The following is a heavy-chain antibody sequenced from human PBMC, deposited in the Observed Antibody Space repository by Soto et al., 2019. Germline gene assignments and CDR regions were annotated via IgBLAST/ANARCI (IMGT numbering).Heavy chain of an antibody. Sequence: PGESLKISCKGSGYSFTSYWISWVRQMPGKGLEWMGRIDPSDSYTNYSPSFQGHVTISADKSISTAYLQWSSLKASDTAMYYCARQNIVVVPAAPTLPFDYWGQGTLVTVSS. CDR2: IDPSDSYT. CDR1: GYSFTSYW. V-gene: IGHV5-10-1*01. J-gene: IGHJ4*02. CDR3: ARQNIVVVPAAPTLPFDY. D-gene: IGHD2-2*01.